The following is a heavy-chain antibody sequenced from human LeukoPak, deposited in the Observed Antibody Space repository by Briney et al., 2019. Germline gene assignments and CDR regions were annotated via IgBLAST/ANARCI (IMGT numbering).Heavy chain of an antibody. CDR3: AREGVSNCSGVVCYFDY. D-gene: IGHD2-15*01. J-gene: IGHJ4*02. CDR2: ISGSGSMI. CDR1: GFTFSSYE. Sequence: PGGSLRLSCAASGFTFSSYEMNWVRQAPGKGLEWVSYISGSGSMIYYADSVKGRFTISRDNAKNSLYLQMSSLRAEDTAVYYCAREGVSNCSGVVCYFDYWGQGTMATVSS. V-gene: IGHV3-48*03.